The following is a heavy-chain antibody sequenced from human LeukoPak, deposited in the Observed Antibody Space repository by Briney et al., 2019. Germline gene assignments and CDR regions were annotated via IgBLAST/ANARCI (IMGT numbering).Heavy chain of an antibody. J-gene: IGHJ4*02. V-gene: IGHV1-18*01. CDR3: ARVTDYYDSSGYDY. CDR2: ISAYNGNT. CDR1: GYTFTSYG. Sequence: ASVKVSCKAPGYTFTSYGISWVRQAPGQGLEWMGWISAYNGNTNYAQKLQGRVTMTTDTSTSTAYMELRSLRSDDTAVYYCARVTDYYDSSGYDYWGQGTLVTVSS. D-gene: IGHD3-22*01.